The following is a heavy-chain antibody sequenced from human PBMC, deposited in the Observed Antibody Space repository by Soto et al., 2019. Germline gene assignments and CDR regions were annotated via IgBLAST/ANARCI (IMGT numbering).Heavy chain of an antibody. Sequence: PSETLSLTCTVSGGSISDYSWSWIRQPPGKGLEWIGYMYHSGSTYYNPSLKSRVTISIDRSKNQFSLKLSSVTAADTAVYYCARVTDYWGQGILVTVSS. CDR2: MYHSGST. J-gene: IGHJ4*02. CDR3: ARVTDY. CDR1: GGSISDYS. V-gene: IGHV4-30-2*01.